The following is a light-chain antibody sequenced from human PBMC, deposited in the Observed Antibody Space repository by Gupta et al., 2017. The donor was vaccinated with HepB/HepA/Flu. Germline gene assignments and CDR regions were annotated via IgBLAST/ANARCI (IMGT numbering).Light chain of an antibody. CDR1: SLRSYY. J-gene: IGLJ2*01. CDR3: QSRDSNGNHVV. Sequence: SSELTQDPAVSVALGQTVRITCQGDSLRSYYASWYQQKPGQAPVLVIYGKSNRPSGIPDRFSGSSSGNTVSLTITGAQAEDEADYYCQSRDSNGNHVVFGGGTKLTVL. CDR2: GKS. V-gene: IGLV3-19*01.